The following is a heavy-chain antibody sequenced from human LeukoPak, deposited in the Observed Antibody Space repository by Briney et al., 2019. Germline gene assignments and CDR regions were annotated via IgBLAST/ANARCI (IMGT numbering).Heavy chain of an antibody. CDR3: ARDLVAGERFFDP. J-gene: IGHJ5*02. CDR1: GGTFSSYA. V-gene: IGHV1-69*13. CDR2: IIPIFGTA. D-gene: IGHD1-1*01. Sequence: SVTVSCTASGGTFSSYAISWVRQAPGQGLEWMGGIIPIFGTANYAQKFQGRVTITADESTSTAYMELSSLRSEDTAVYYCARDLVAGERFFDPWGQGTLVTVSS.